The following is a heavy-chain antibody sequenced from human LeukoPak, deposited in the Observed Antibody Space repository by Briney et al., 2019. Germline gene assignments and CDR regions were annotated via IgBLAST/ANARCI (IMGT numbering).Heavy chain of an antibody. CDR1: GGSFSGYY. J-gene: IGHJ5*02. CDR2: INHSGST. V-gene: IGHV4-34*01. CDR3: AREAIRLRWFDP. D-gene: IGHD4-17*01. Sequence: SETLSLTCAVYGGSFSGYYWSWIRQPPGKGLEWIGEINHSGSTNCNPSLKSRVTISVDTSKNQFSLKLSSVTAADTAVYYCAREAIRLRWFDPWGQGTLVTVSS.